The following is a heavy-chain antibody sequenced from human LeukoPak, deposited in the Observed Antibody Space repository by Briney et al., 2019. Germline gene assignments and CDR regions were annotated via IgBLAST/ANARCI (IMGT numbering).Heavy chain of an antibody. V-gene: IGHV4-39*07. J-gene: IGHJ4*02. Sequence: SETLSLICTVSGGSISSSSYYWGWIRQPPGKGLEWIGSIYYSGSTYYNPSLKSRVTISVDTSKNQFSLKLSSVTAADTAVYYCAVGYSSSWRFDYWGQGTLVTVSS. CDR2: IYYSGST. CDR3: AVGYSSSWRFDY. CDR1: GGSISSSSYY. D-gene: IGHD6-13*01.